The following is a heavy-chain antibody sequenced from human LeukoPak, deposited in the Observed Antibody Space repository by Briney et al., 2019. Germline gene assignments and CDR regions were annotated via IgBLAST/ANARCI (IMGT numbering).Heavy chain of an antibody. CDR3: AKGSFSVVYSSGWYYFDY. CDR1: GFTFSSYA. D-gene: IGHD6-19*01. CDR2: ISGSGGST. J-gene: IGHJ4*02. V-gene: IGHV3-23*01. Sequence: GGSLRLSCAASGFTFSSYAMSWVRQAPGKGLEWVSAISGSGGSTYYADSVKGRFTISGDNSKNTLYLQMNSLRAEDTAVYYCAKGSFSVVYSSGWYYFDYWGQGTLVTVSS.